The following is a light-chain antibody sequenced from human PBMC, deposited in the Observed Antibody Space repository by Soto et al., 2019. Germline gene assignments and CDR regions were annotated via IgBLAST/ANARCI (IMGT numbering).Light chain of an antibody. CDR3: QQYNTSPLT. J-gene: IGKJ4*01. Sequence: DIQMTQSPSTLSASVGDRVTITCRASQSISTWLAWYPQKPGKAPKLLIYKASRLASGVPSRFSGSGSGTEFTLTISSLQPDDFATYYCQQYNTSPLTFGGGTTVEIK. CDR2: KAS. V-gene: IGKV1-5*03. CDR1: QSISTW.